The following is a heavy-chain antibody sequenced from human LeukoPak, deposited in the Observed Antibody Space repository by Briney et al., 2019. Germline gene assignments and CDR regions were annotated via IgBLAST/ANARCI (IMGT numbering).Heavy chain of an antibody. J-gene: IGHJ3*02. CDR3: ARDLSVSMIRGVLDAFDI. V-gene: IGHV4-34*01. CDR2: INHSGST. D-gene: IGHD3-10*01. CDR1: GGSFSGYY. Sequence: SETLSLTCAVYGGSFSGYYWSWIRQPPGKGLEWIGEINHSGSTNYNPSLKSRVTISVDTSKNQFSLKLSSVTAADTAVYYCARDLSVSMIRGVLDAFDIWGQGTMVTVSS.